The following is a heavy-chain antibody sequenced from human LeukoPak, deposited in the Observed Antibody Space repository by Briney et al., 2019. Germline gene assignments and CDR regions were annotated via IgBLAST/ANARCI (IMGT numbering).Heavy chain of an antibody. V-gene: IGHV3-30*18. CDR2: ISYDGSNK. D-gene: IGHD5-18*01. CDR1: GFTFSNYG. CDR3: AKDRIQLWS. J-gene: IGHJ5*02. Sequence: PGRSLRLSCATSGFTFSNYGMHWVRQAPGKGLQWVAIISYDGSNKYYADSVKGRFTISRDNSNNTLYLQMNSLRAEDTAVYYCAKDRIQLWSWGQGTLVTVSS.